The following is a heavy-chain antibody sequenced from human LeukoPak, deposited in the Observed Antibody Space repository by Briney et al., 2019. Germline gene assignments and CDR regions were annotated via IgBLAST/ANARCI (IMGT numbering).Heavy chain of an antibody. Sequence: GGTLRLSCAASGFTFSSYAMSWVRQAPGKGLEWVSATSGSGGRTYYADSVKGRFTISRDNSKNTLYLQMNSLRAEDTAVYYCAKDGGSVVPADTFDYWGQGTLVTVSS. J-gene: IGHJ4*02. V-gene: IGHV3-23*01. CDR2: TSGSGGRT. D-gene: IGHD2-2*01. CDR1: GFTFSSYA. CDR3: AKDGGSVVPADTFDY.